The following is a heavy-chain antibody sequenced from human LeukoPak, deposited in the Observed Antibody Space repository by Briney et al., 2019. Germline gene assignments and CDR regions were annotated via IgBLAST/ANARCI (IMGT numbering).Heavy chain of an antibody. CDR3: AKGSTFGSGYYYYFDY. V-gene: IGHV3-9*01. CDR1: GFTFDDYA. CDR2: ISWNSGSI. J-gene: IGHJ4*02. Sequence: GRSLRLSCAAAGFTFDDYAMHWVRQAPGKGLEWVSGISWNSGSIGYADSVKGRFTISRDNAKNSLYLQMNSLRAEDTALYYCAKGSTFGSGYYYYFDYWGQGTLVTVPS. D-gene: IGHD3-3*01.